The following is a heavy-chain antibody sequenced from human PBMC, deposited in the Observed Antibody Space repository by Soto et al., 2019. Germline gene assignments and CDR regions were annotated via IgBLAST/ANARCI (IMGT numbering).Heavy chain of an antibody. J-gene: IGHJ5*02. CDR3: AKGKISSGWLADP. Sequence: EVQLLESGGGLVQPGGSLRLLCTASGFSFSRYVMSWVRQAPGKGLEWVSGISGSGASPYHADSVKGRFTISRDNSKKTGYLEKDSLGVEDTGIYYCAKGKISSGWLADPWGQGTLVTVSS. CDR2: ISGSGASP. D-gene: IGHD6-19*01. CDR1: GFSFSRYV. V-gene: IGHV3-23*01.